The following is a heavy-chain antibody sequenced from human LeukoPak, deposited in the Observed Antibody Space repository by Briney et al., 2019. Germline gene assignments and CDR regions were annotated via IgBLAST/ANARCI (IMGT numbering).Heavy chain of an antibody. CDR3: ARGSPSAQGDI. CDR1: GGSFSGYY. Sequence: SETLSLTCAVYGGSFSGYYWSWIRQPPGKGLEWIGEINHSGSTNYNPSLKSRVTISVDTSKNQFSLKLSSVTAADTAVYYCARGSPSAQGDIWGQGTMVTVSS. V-gene: IGHV4-34*01. CDR2: INHSGST. J-gene: IGHJ3*02.